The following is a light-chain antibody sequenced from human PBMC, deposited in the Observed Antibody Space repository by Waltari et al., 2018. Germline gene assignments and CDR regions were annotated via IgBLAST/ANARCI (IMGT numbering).Light chain of an antibody. V-gene: IGLV2-14*01. CDR3: SSYTSSTTLV. Sequence: QSALTQPASVSGSPGQSISISCTGTRNDVGGYNYVSWYQQHPGKAPKLMIYEVNNRPSGVSNRFSGSKSGNTASLTISGLQAEDEADYYCSSYTSSTTLVFGGGTKLTVL. CDR1: RNDVGGYNY. CDR2: EVN. J-gene: IGLJ2*01.